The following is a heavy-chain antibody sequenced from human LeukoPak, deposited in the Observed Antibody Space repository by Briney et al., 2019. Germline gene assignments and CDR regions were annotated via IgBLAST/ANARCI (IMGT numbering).Heavy chain of an antibody. Sequence: GASVKVSRKASGYTFTSYYMHWVRQAPGQGLEWMGIINPSGGSTSYAQKFQGRVTMTRDTSTSTVYMELSSLRSEDTAVYYCARDRMDLVVPAAMDLDYWGQGTLVTVSS. D-gene: IGHD2-2*01. CDR2: INPSGGST. CDR1: GYTFTSYY. CDR3: ARDRMDLVVPAAMDLDY. J-gene: IGHJ4*02. V-gene: IGHV1-46*01.